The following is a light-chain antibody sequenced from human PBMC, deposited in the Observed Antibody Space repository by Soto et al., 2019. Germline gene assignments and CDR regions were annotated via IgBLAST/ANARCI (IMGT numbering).Light chain of an antibody. Sequence: QSVLTQPASVSGSPGQAITISCTGTSSDGGSYNLVSWYQQHPGKAPKLMIYEVSKRPSGVSNRFSGSKSGNTASLTISGLQAEDEADYYCCSYAGSSLYVFGTGTKLTVL. V-gene: IGLV2-23*02. CDR3: CSYAGSSLYV. CDR2: EVS. CDR1: SSDGGSYNL. J-gene: IGLJ1*01.